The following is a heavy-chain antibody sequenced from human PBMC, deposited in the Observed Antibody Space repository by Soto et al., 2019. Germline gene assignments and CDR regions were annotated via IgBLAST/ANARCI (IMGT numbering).Heavy chain of an antibody. Sequence: QVQLVESGGGLVKPGGSLRLSCAASGFAFSDFYMSWTRQAPGKGLEWISYISGGGTTVFYADSVEGRFTISRDNAQKSLYLQMDSLTSEDTAIYYCARDREPSVYHGMAVWGQGTTVTVSS. V-gene: IGHV3-11*01. CDR2: ISGGGTTV. CDR1: GFAFSDFY. J-gene: IGHJ6*02. CDR3: ARDREPSVYHGMAV.